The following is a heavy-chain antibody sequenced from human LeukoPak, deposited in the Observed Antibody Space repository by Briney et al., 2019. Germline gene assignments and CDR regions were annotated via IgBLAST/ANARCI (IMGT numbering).Heavy chain of an antibody. CDR2: ISAYNGNT. CDR3: ARGVPFNTLPNYYGGSHIADY. D-gene: IGHD4-23*01. V-gene: IGHV1-18*01. J-gene: IGHJ4*02. CDR1: GYTFTSYG. Sequence: ASVKVSCKASGYTFTSYGISWVRQAPGQGLEWMGWISAYNGNTNYAQKLQGRVTMTTDTSTSTASMELRSLRSDDTAVYYCARGVPFNTLPNYYGGSHIADYWGQGTLVTVSS.